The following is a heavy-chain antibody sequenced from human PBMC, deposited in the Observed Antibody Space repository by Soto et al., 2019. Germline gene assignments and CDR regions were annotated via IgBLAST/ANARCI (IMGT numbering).Heavy chain of an antibody. J-gene: IGHJ4*02. V-gene: IGHV4-30-4*01. CDR2: ILYSGTT. CDR1: GGSISSGDYY. Sequence: HVQLQESGPGLVKPSQTLSLTCTVSGGSISSGDYYWSLIRQPPGKGLEWIGYILYSGTTNYNPSLESRLTISVDTSKNQFSLKLTSVTAADTAVYYCARNGALDYWGRGTLVTVSS. D-gene: IGHD2-8*01. CDR3: ARNGALDY.